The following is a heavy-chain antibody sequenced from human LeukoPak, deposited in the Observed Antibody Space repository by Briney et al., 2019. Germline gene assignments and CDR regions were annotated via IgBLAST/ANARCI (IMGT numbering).Heavy chain of an antibody. V-gene: IGHV3-23*01. Sequence: GGSLRLSCAASGFTFSSYAMNWVRQAPGKGLEWVSAISGFGGGGSTYYADSVKGRFTISRDNSKNTLYLQMNSLRAEDTAVYNCAKGVASTWNGDTWFDPWSQGTLVTVSS. CDR2: ISGFGGGGST. CDR1: GFTFSSYA. D-gene: IGHD1-1*01. J-gene: IGHJ5*02. CDR3: AKGVASTWNGDTWFDP.